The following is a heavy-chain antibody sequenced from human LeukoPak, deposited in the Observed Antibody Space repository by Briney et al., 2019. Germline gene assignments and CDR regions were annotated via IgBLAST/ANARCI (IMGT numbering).Heavy chain of an antibody. CDR1: GGSFSSSSYY. CDR3: ARHGARDLAAWFDC. J-gene: IGHJ4*02. CDR2: IYYSGSA. V-gene: IGHV4-39*01. Sequence: SETLSLTCTVSGGSFSSSSYYWGWIRQPPGKGLEWIGSIYYSGSAYYNPSLTSRVTISVDTSKNQFSLKLNSVTAADTAVYYCARHGARDLAAWFDCWGQGTLVTVSS. D-gene: IGHD6-13*01.